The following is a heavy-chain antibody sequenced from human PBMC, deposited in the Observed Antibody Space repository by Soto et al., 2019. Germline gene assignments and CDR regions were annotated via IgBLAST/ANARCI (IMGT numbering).Heavy chain of an antibody. D-gene: IGHD2-21*02. CDR1: GGSVTSGNYY. CDR3: ARGPVVTPFVDY. CDR2: IYYSGST. J-gene: IGHJ4*02. V-gene: IGHV4-61*01. Sequence: SETLSLTCTVSGGSVTSGNYYWSWIRQPPGKGLEWIGHIYYSGSTNYNPSLKSRVTISVDASKDQFSLKLSSVTAADTAIYYCARGPVVTPFVDYWGQGTLVTVSS.